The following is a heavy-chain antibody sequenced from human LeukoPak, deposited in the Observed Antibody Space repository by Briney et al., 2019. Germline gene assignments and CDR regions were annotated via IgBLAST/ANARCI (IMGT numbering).Heavy chain of an antibody. V-gene: IGHV4-39*01. CDR3: ARHGIVVVTPDDAFDI. CDR2: IYYSGST. CDR1: GGSISSSSYY. J-gene: IGHJ3*02. Sequence: SETLSLTCTVSGGSISSSSYYWGGIRQPPGKGLEWIGSIYYSGSTYYDPSLKSRVTISVDTSKNQFSLKLSSVTAADTAVYYCARHGIVVVTPDDAFDIWGQGTMVTVSS. D-gene: IGHD2-21*02.